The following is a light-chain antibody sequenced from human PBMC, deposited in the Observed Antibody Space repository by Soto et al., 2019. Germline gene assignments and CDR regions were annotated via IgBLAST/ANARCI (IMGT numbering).Light chain of an antibody. CDR3: QQYGSSPST. J-gene: IGKJ1*01. CDR1: QSVSSSY. V-gene: IGKV3-20*01. Sequence: EIVLTQSPGTLSLSPGERATLSCRASQSVSSSYLAWYQQRPGQAPRLLIYDASSRATGIPDRFSGSGSGTDSTLTISRLEPEDFAVYYCQQYGSSPSTFGQGTKVEIK. CDR2: DAS.